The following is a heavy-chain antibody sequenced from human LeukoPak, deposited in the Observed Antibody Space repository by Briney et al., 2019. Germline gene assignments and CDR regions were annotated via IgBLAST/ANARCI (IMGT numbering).Heavy chain of an antibody. Sequence: GGSLRLSCAASGFTFSSYSMNWVRQAPGKGLEWVSSISSCSSYIYYADSVKGRFTISRDNAKNSLYLQMNSLRAEDTAVYYCARDHPYSSGWTTLDYWGQGTLVTVSS. CDR2: ISSCSSYI. CDR1: GFTFSSYS. J-gene: IGHJ4*02. V-gene: IGHV3-21*01. D-gene: IGHD6-19*01. CDR3: ARDHPYSSGWTTLDY.